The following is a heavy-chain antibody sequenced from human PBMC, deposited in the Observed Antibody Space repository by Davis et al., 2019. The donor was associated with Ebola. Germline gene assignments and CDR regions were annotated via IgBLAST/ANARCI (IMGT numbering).Heavy chain of an antibody. CDR1: GFTFPNFG. CDR2: IWYDGNNI. CDR3: ARDVYDSSGYDTRIYYYFYMDV. D-gene: IGHD3-22*01. V-gene: IGHV3-33*01. J-gene: IGHJ6*03. Sequence: GESLKISCAASGFTFPNFGLHWVRQAPGKGLEWVAVIWYDGNNIYYSESVKGRFALSRDMSRNTVYLQMNSLRAEDTAVYYCARDVYDSSGYDTRIYYYFYMDVWGKGTTVTVSS.